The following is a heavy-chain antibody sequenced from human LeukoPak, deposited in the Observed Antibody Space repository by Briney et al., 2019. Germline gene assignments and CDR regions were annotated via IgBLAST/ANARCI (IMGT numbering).Heavy chain of an antibody. CDR3: ATSRLLWFGELKGLPDY. J-gene: IGHJ4*02. V-gene: IGHV1-24*01. Sequence: GASVKVSCKVSGYTLTELSMHWMRQAPGKGLEWMGGFDPEDGETIYAQKFQGRVTMTEDTSTDTAYMELSSLRSEDTAVYYCATSRLLWFGELKGLPDYWGQGTLVTVSS. CDR1: GYTLTELS. D-gene: IGHD3-10*01. CDR2: FDPEDGET.